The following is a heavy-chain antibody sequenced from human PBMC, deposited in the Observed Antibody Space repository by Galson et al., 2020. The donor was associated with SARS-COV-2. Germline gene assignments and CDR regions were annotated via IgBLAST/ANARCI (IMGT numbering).Heavy chain of an antibody. V-gene: IGHV3-43*02. D-gene: IGHD6-19*01. J-gene: IGHJ6*03. CDR3: AKVPGIAVAFDYYYYMDV. CDR2: ISGDGDNT. Sequence: GGSLRLSCAVSGFTFDDYAMHWVRQAPGKGLEWVSLISGDGDNTYYADSVKGRFTVSRDNSKNSLYLQMTSLRSEDTAFYYCAKVPGIAVAFDYYYYMDVWGKGTTVTVSS. CDR1: GFTFDDYA.